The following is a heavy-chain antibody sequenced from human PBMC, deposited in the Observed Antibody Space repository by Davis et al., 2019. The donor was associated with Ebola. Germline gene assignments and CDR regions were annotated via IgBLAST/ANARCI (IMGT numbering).Heavy chain of an antibody. V-gene: IGHV3-73*01. CDR2: IRSRHNSYAT. J-gene: IGHJ5*02. CDR3: TPGGYYGSGSYYNWFDP. CDR1: GFSFSDSG. D-gene: IGHD3-10*01. Sequence: GESLKISCAASGFSFSDSGLHWVRQASEKGLEWLGHIRSRHNSYATAYAASVKGRFTISRDDSKNTAYLQMNSLKTEDTAVYYCTPGGYYGSGSYYNWFDPWGQGTLVTVSS.